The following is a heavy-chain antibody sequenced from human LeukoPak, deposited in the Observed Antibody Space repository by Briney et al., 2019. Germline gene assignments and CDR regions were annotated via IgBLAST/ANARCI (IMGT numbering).Heavy chain of an antibody. V-gene: IGHV6-1*01. Sequence: SQTLSLTCAISGDSVSSNSAAWNWIRQSPSRGLEWLGRTYYRSKWYNDYAVSVKSRITINPDTSKNQFSLQLNSVTPEDTAVYYCAGGQLSITIFGVVIIDPAFDYWGQGTLVTVSS. D-gene: IGHD3-3*01. CDR1: GDSVSSNSAA. CDR3: AGGQLSITIFGVVIIDPAFDY. J-gene: IGHJ4*02. CDR2: TYYRSKWYN.